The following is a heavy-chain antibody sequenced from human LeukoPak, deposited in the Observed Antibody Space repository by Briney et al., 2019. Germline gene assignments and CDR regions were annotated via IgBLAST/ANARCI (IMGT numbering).Heavy chain of an antibody. V-gene: IGHV4-34*01. CDR3: ARGDYSEGWFDP. D-gene: IGHD4-11*01. J-gene: IGHJ5*02. CDR2: INHSGST. Sequence: SETLSLTCAVYGGSFSGYYWSWIRQPPGKGLEWIGEINHSGSTNYNPSLKSRVTISVGTSKNQFSLKLSSVTAADTAVYYCARGDYSEGWFDPWGQGTLVTVSS. CDR1: GGSFSGYY.